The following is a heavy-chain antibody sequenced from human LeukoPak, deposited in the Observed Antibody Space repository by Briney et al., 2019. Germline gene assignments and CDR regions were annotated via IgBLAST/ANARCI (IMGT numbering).Heavy chain of an antibody. V-gene: IGHV3-23*01. J-gene: IGHJ4*02. CDR3: AKHYDYVWGSYRN. CDR1: GFTFSSYA. Sequence: GGSLTLSCAASGFTFSSYAMSWVRQPPGKGLEWVSAISGSGGSTYYADSVKGRLTIFRNNYKNPLHMQMNIRRADDTAVYYCAKHYDYVWGSYRNWGQGTLVTVSS. CDR2: ISGSGGST. D-gene: IGHD3-16*02.